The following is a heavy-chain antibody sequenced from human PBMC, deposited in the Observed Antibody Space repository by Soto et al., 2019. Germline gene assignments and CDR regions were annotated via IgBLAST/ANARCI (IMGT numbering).Heavy chain of an antibody. CDR1: GFTFNNYA. CDR3: AKDRLAGNFDY. Sequence: PGGSLRLSCAASGFTFNNYAMNWVRQAPGKGLEWVATISATGGSTYHADSVKGRFTISRDNSKNTLYLQMNGLRVEDTAVYYCAKDRLAGNFDYWGQGTQVTVSS. V-gene: IGHV3-23*01. J-gene: IGHJ4*02. CDR2: ISATGGST.